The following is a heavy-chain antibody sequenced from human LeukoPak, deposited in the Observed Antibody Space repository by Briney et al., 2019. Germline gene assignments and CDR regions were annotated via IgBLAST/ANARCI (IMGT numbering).Heavy chain of an antibody. V-gene: IGHV3-9*01. Sequence: PGRSLRLSCAASGCIFDDYSMHWVRQAPEKGLEWVSGISWNSDSKDYADSVKGRFTISRDNAKNSLFLQVNSLRTEDTALYYCARSVELVRGYFDFWGQGTLVTVSS. CDR3: ARSVELVRGYFDF. CDR2: ISWNSDSK. D-gene: IGHD1-1*01. J-gene: IGHJ4*02. CDR1: GCIFDDYS.